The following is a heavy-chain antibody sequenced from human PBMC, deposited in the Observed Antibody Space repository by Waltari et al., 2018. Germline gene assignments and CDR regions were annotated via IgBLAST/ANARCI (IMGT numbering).Heavy chain of an antibody. Sequence: QVQLQQWGAGLLKPSETLSLTCAVYGGSFSGYYWSWIRQPPGKGREWIGEINHSGSTNYNPSLKSRVTISVDTSKNQFSLKLSSVTAADTAVYYCARQATGTFYFDYWGQGTLVTVSS. V-gene: IGHV4-34*01. CDR3: ARQATGTFYFDY. CDR2: INHSGST. CDR1: GGSFSGYY. J-gene: IGHJ4*02. D-gene: IGHD1-1*01.